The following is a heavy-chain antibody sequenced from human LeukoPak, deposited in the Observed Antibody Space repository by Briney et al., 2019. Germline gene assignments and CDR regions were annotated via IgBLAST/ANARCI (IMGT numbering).Heavy chain of an antibody. CDR3: ANTAGATGTTGYFDH. CDR1: GFTFSSYG. Sequence: GSLRLSCAASGFTFSSYGMHWVRQAPGKGLEWVAFVRYDGSNKYYADSVKGRFTISRDNSKNMLYLQMDSLRAEDTAVYYCANTAGATGTTGYFDHWGQGTLVTVSS. CDR2: VRYDGSNK. J-gene: IGHJ4*02. V-gene: IGHV3-30*02. D-gene: IGHD1-1*01.